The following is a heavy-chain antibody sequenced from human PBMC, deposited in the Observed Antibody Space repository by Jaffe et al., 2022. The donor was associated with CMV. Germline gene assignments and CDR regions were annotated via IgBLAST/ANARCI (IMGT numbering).Heavy chain of an antibody. CDR2: IWYDGSNK. V-gene: IGHV3-33*08. CDR3: ARGTPGGYCSGGSCYPATIDY. D-gene: IGHD2-15*01. J-gene: IGHJ4*02. Sequence: QVQLVESGGGVVQPGRSLRLSCAASGFTFSSYGMHWVRQAPGKGLEWVAVIWYDGSNKYYADSVKGRFTISRDNSKNTLYLQMNSLRAEDTAVYYCARGTPGGYCSGGSCYPATIDYWGQGTLVTVSS. CDR1: GFTFSSYG.